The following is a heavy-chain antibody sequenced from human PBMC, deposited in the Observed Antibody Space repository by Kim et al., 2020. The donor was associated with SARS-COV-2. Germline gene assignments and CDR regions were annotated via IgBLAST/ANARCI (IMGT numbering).Heavy chain of an antibody. CDR1: GGSIISSSYY. CDR2: VYYSGST. Sequence: SETLSLTCTVSGGSIISSSYYWGWIRQPPGRGLEWIGTVYYSGSTYYNPSPKSRVTITVDTSTNQFSLKVRSVIAADKAAYYCARPGEQQLANVDSWGQG. D-gene: IGHD6-13*01. V-gene: IGHV4-39*01. J-gene: IGHJ4*02. CDR3: ARPGEQQLANVDS.